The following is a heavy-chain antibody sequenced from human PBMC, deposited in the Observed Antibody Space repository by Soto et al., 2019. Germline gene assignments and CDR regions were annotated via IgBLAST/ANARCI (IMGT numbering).Heavy chain of an antibody. Sequence: QVQLGQSGAEVEKPGASMKVSCQASGYTFTSYYIHWVRQAPGQGLEWMGVSHVGPDTTMYAQKFRGRVTMTRDTSTSTVYMELSSLISEDTAVYFCARESSGTQYFDYWGQGTLVTVSS. D-gene: IGHD6-19*01. CDR2: SHVGPDTT. V-gene: IGHV1-46*01. CDR3: ARESSGTQYFDY. CDR1: GYTFTSYY. J-gene: IGHJ4*02.